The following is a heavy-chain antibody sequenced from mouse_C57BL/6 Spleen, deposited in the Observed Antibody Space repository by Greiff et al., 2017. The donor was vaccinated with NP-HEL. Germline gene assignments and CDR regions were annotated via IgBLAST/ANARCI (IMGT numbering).Heavy chain of an antibody. CDR2: ILPGSGST. CDR1: GYTFTGYW. V-gene: IGHV1-9*01. CDR3: ARGASSDYDGGDYFDY. D-gene: IGHD2-4*01. Sequence: QVQLQQSGAELMKPGASVKLSCKATGYTFTGYWIEWVKQRPGHGLEWIGEILPGSGSTNYNEKFKGKATFTADTSSNTAYMQLSSLTTEDSASYYGARGASSDYDGGDYFDYWGQGTTLTVSS. J-gene: IGHJ2*01.